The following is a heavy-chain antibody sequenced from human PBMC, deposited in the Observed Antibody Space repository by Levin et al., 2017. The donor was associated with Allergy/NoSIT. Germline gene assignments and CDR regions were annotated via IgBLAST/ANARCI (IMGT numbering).Heavy chain of an antibody. V-gene: IGHV3-23*01. Sequence: GESLKISCAASGFTFSSYAMSWVRQAPGKGLEWVSAISGSGGSTYYADSVKGRFTISRDNSKNTLYLQMNSLRAEDTAVYYCAKRKRGGIQLWTREYYFDYWGQGTLVTVSS. CDR1: GFTFSSYA. J-gene: IGHJ4*02. CDR3: AKRKRGGIQLWTREYYFDY. D-gene: IGHD5-18*01. CDR2: ISGSGGST.